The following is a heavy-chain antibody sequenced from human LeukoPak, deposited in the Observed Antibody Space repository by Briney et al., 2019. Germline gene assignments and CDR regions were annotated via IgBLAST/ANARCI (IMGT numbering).Heavy chain of an antibody. CDR1: GGSFSGYY. V-gene: IGHV4-59*01. CDR2: DYCGGNT. J-gene: IGHJ4*02. CDR3: ARDHFGSLDS. Sequence: SGTLSLTCAVYGGSFSGYYWSWIRQPPGKGLEWIGYDYCGGNTNYDPSLKRRVTISVDTSKNQFSLTLTSVTAADTAVYFCARDHFGSLDSWGQGILVTVSS. D-gene: IGHD3-10*01.